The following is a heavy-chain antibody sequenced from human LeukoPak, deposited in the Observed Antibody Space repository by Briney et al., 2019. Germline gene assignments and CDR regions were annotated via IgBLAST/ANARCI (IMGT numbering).Heavy chain of an antibody. Sequence: GGSLRLSCAASGFTFSSYGMHWVRQAPGKGLEWVAVISYDGSNKYYADSVKGRFTISRDNSKNTLYLQMNSLRAEDTAVYYCAKENWFDPWAREPWSPSPQ. CDR2: ISYDGSNK. CDR3: AKENWFDP. J-gene: IGHJ5*02. V-gene: IGHV3-30*18. CDR1: GFTFSSYG.